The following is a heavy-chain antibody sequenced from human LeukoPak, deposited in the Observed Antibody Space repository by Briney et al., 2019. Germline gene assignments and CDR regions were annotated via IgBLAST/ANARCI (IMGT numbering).Heavy chain of an antibody. V-gene: IGHV3-23*01. CDR2: ISSSGGNT. Sequence: GGSLRLSCAATGFTFSSYGMSWVRQAPGKGLEWVSAISSSGGNTYYADSVKGRFIISRDSSKNTLYLQMNSLRAEDTAVYYCARGPRYYDSSGFHFRFDYWGQGTLVTVSS. D-gene: IGHD3-22*01. J-gene: IGHJ4*02. CDR3: ARGPRYYDSSGFHFRFDY. CDR1: GFTFSSYG.